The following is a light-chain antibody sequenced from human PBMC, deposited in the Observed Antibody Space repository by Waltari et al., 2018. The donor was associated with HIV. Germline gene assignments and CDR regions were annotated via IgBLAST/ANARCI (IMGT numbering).Light chain of an antibody. CDR3: QNYNSAPRT. J-gene: IGKJ1*01. CDR1: QGITHY. Sequence: DIQMTQSPASLSASVGDRVTITCRASQGITHYLAWYQQKPGKVPKLLIYAAGTLQSGVPSRFSGSGSGTDFTLTISSLQPEDVATYYCQNYNSAPRTFGQGTKVEIK. CDR2: AAG. V-gene: IGKV1-27*01.